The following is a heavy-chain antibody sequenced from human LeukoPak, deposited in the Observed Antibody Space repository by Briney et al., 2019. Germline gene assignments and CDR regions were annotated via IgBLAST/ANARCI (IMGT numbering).Heavy chain of an antibody. D-gene: IGHD6-19*01. CDR1: GYTFTSYG. V-gene: IGHV1-18*01. CDR3: ARDHSGGWRYGMDV. Sequence: ASVKVSCKASGYTFTSYGISWVRQAPGQGLEWMGWISAYNGNTNYAQKLQGRVTMTRDTSISTAYMELSRLRSDDTAVYYCARDHSGGWRYGMDVWGQGTTVTVSS. J-gene: IGHJ6*02. CDR2: ISAYNGNT.